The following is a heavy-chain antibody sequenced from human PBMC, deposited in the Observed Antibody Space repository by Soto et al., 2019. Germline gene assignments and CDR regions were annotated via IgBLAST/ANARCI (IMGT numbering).Heavy chain of an antibody. CDR1: GGSFSGYY. D-gene: IGHD5-12*01. J-gene: IGHJ3*02. CDR2: INHSGST. V-gene: IGHV4-34*01. CDR3: ARGRVRVDIVATIYNAFDI. Sequence: SETLSLTCAVYGGSFSGYYWSWIRQPPGKGLEWIGEINHSGSTNYNPSLKSRVTISVDTSKNQFSLKLSSVTAADTAVYYCARGRVRVDIVATIYNAFDIWGQGTMVT.